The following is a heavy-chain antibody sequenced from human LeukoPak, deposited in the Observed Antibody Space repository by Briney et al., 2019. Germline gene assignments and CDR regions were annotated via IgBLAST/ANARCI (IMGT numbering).Heavy chain of an antibody. Sequence: GGSLRLSCAASGFIFSSYAMHWVRQAPGKGLEWVAVISYDGSNKYYADSVKGRFTISRDNSKNTLYLQMNSLRAEDTAVYYCARDVDYGGFDYWGQGTLVTVSS. V-gene: IGHV3-30-3*01. CDR1: GFIFSSYA. CDR3: ARDVDYGGFDY. CDR2: ISYDGSNK. J-gene: IGHJ4*02. D-gene: IGHD4-17*01.